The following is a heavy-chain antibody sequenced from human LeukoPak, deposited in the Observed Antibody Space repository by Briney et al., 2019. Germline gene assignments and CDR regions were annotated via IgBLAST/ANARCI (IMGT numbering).Heavy chain of an antibody. CDR3: ARGGYYYDSSDYYRWFDP. CDR2: MNPNSGNT. CDR1: GYTFTSYD. D-gene: IGHD3-22*01. V-gene: IGHV1-8*01. J-gene: IGHJ5*02. Sequence: ASVKVSCKASGYTFTSYDINWVRQATGQGLEWMGWMNPNSGNTGYAQKFQGRVTMTRNTSISTAYMELSSLRSEDTAVYYCARGGYYYDSSDYYRWFDPWGQGTLVTVSS.